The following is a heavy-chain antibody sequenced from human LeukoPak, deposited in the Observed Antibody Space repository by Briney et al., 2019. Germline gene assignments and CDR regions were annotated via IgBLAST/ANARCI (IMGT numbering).Heavy chain of an antibody. Sequence: GGSLRLSWAASGFSFSTYAMSWVRQAPGKGLDWVSGISGGGSSTYYADSVKGRFTISRDNSKNTLYLQMSSLRAEDTAVYYCAKDRAYTGSPRAFDIWGQGTMVTVSS. CDR1: GFSFSTYA. CDR3: AKDRAYTGSPRAFDI. V-gene: IGHV3-23*01. CDR2: ISGGGSST. D-gene: IGHD1-26*01. J-gene: IGHJ3*02.